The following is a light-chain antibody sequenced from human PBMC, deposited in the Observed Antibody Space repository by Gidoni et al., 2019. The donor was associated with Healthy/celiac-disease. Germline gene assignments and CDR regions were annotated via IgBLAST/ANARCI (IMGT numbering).Light chain of an antibody. CDR2: AAS. CDR3: QQSDSTRYT. V-gene: IGKV1-39*01. J-gene: IGKJ2*01. CDR1: QSISSY. Sequence: DIQMTQSPSSLSASVGDRVTITCRASQSISSYLNWYQQKPGKAPKLLIYAASSLQSGVPSRFSGSGSGTDFTLTISSLQPEDVATYYCQQSDSTRYTFGQGTKLEIK.